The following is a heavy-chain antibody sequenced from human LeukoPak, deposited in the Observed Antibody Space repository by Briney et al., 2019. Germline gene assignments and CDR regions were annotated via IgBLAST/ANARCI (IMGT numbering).Heavy chain of an antibody. CDR3: ARRPDTVTRGVDV. CDR1: GYTFNDYY. CDR2: INPNSGGT. Sequence: ASVKVSYKASGYTFNDYYLSWVRQAPGQGFEWMGWINPNSGGTNYAQKFQGRVTMTRDTSIKTAYMELNSLGSDDTAVYYCARRPDTVTRGVDVWGQGTTVTVSS. J-gene: IGHJ6*02. D-gene: IGHD4-17*01. V-gene: IGHV1-2*02.